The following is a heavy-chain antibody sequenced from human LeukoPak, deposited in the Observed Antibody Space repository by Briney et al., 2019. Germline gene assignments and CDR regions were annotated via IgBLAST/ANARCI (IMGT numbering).Heavy chain of an antibody. V-gene: IGHV4-39*07. CDR2: IYYSGST. D-gene: IGHD2-2*01. CDR3: ARDVPAARKSFDP. Sequence: PSETLSLTCTVSGGSISSSSYYWGWIRQPPGKGLEWIGSIYYSGSTYYNPSLKSRVTISVDTSKNQFSLKLSSVTAADTAVYYCARDVPAARKSFDPWGQGTLVTVSS. CDR1: GGSISSSSYY. J-gene: IGHJ5*02.